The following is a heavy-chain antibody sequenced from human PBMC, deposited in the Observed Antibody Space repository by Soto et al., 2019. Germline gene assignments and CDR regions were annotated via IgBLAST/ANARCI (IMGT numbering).Heavy chain of an antibody. CDR2: IYYSGST. D-gene: IGHD5-12*01. CDR3: ARVSRGYDYRKTGYYYYYMDV. CDR1: GGSISSYY. J-gene: IGHJ6*03. V-gene: IGHV4-59*12. Sequence: AETLSLTCTVSGGSISSYYWSWIRQPPGKGLEWIGYIYYSGSTYYNPSLKSRVTISVDTSKNQFSLKLSSVTAADTAVYYCARVSRGYDYRKTGYYYYYMDVWGKGTTVTVSS.